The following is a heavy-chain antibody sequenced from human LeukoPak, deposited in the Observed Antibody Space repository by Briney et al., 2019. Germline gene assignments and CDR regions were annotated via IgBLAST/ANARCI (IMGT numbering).Heavy chain of an antibody. CDR1: GYTFSSYA. J-gene: IGHJ4*02. CDR2: ISGSGGST. CDR3: AKDQWYSILPSFDY. V-gene: IGHV3-23*01. Sequence: GGSLRLSCAASGYTFSSYAMSWVRQAPGKGLEWVSAISGSGGSTYYADSVKGRLTISRDNSKNTLYLQMNSLRAEDTAVYYCAKDQWYSILPSFDYWGQGTLVTVSS. D-gene: IGHD6-13*01.